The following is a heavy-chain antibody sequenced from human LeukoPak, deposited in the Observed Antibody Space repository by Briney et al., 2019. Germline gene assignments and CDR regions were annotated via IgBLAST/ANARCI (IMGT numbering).Heavy chain of an antibody. J-gene: IGHJ3*02. D-gene: IGHD1-26*01. CDR1: GYTFTGYY. CDR3: ARDFFTRGTYWYAFDI. CDR2: INPNTGGT. Sequence: ASVKVSCKASGYTFTGYYIHWVRQAPGQGLEWMGWINPNTGGTKYAQKFQGRVTMTRDTSISTVHMELSRLSSDDTAVFYCARDFFTRGTYWYAFDIWGQGTMVTVSS. V-gene: IGHV1-2*02.